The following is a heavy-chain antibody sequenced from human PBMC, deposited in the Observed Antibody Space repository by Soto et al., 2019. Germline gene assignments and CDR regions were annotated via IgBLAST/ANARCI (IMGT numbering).Heavy chain of an antibody. J-gene: IGHJ5*02. CDR1: GGPTTGVNC. D-gene: IGHD2-2*01. CDR2: IYHSGST. V-gene: IGHV4-4*02. CDR3: ARGIGEYQLLSRWFDP. Sequence: QVQLQESGPGLVKPSGTLSLPAASLGGPTTGVNCGIWVPNPQGKGRGWIGEIYHSGSTNYNPSLKSRVTLSVDKAKNPFSLKLSSVNAADTAVYYCARGIGEYQLLSRWFDPWGQGTLVTVSS.